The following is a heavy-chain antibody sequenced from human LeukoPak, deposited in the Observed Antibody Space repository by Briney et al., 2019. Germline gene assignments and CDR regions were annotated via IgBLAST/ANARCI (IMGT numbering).Heavy chain of an antibody. D-gene: IGHD5-18*01. Sequence: PSETLSLTCTVSGGSISSYYWSWIRQPPGKGLEWIGSIYYSGSTYYNPSLKSRVTISVDTSKNQFSLKLSSVTAADTAVYYCARQREYSYGDFDYWGQGTLVTVSS. CDR3: ARQREYSYGDFDY. J-gene: IGHJ4*02. CDR1: GGSISSYY. V-gene: IGHV4-39*01. CDR2: IYYSGST.